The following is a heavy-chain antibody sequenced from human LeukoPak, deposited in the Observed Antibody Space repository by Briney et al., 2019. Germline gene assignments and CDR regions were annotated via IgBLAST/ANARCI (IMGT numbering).Heavy chain of an antibody. CDR1: GGSFSGYY. CDR2: INHSGST. D-gene: IGHD2-2*01. CDR3: ARVVPAFDP. Sequence: SKTLSLTCAVYGGSFSGYYWSWIRQPPGKGLEWIGEINHSGSTNYNPSLKSRVTISVDTSKNQFSLKLSSVTAADTAVYYCARVVPAFDPWGQGTLVTVSS. V-gene: IGHV4-34*01. J-gene: IGHJ5*02.